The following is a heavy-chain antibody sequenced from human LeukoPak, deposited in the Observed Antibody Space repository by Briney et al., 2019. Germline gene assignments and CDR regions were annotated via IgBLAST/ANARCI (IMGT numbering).Heavy chain of an antibody. V-gene: IGHV3-53*01. D-gene: IGHD2-21*02. CDR3: ARPTDGDSTRYGMDV. J-gene: IGHJ6*02. CDR1: GFVVGGNY. Sequence: GGSLRLSCAASGFVVGGNYMSWVRQAPGKGLEWVSVIYSGGSTYYADSVKGRFSTSRDSSTSTLFLQMDSLRVEDTAMYYCARPTDGDSTRYGMDVWGQGTTVIVSS. CDR2: IYSGGST.